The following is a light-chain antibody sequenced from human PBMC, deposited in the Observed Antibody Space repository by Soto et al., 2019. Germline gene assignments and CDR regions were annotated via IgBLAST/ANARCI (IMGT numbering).Light chain of an antibody. CDR2: AAS. J-gene: IGKJ4*01. CDR3: QKYNSAPLS. CDR1: QGIINY. V-gene: IGKV1-27*01. Sequence: DIQMTQSPSSLSASVGDRVTITCRASQGIINYLAWYQQKPGKAPKLLIYAASTLQSGVTSRFSGSGSGTDFTLTISGLLPEDVATYYCQKYNSAPLSFGGGTKVEIK.